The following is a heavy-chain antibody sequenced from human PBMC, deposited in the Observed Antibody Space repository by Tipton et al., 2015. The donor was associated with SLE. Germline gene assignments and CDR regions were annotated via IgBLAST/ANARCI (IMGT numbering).Heavy chain of an antibody. CDR2: ISGYNGNT. D-gene: IGHD4/OR15-4a*01. CDR1: GYTFTSYS. V-gene: IGHV1-18*01. CDR3: ARAAEPDYGGYGRNAFDI. J-gene: IGHJ3*02. Sequence: QLVQSGPEVKKPGASVKVSCKASGYTFTSYSLTWVRQAPGQGLEWMGWISGYNGNTNYAQKLQGRVTMTTDTSTSTAYMELRSLRSDDTAVYYCARAAEPDYGGYGRNAFDIWGQGTMVTVSS.